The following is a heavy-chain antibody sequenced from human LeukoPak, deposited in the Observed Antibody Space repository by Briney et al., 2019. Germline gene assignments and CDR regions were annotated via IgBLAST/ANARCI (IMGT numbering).Heavy chain of an antibody. J-gene: IGHJ4*02. D-gene: IGHD6-19*01. CDR2: FDPEDGET. CDR1: GYTLTELS. Sequence: ASVKVSCKVSGYTLTELSMHWVRQAPGKGLEWMGGFDPEDGETIYAQKSRGRVTMTEDTSTDTAYMELSSLRSEDTAVYYCATGGSDRWLIDFDYWGQGTLVTVSS. CDR3: ATGGSDRWLIDFDY. V-gene: IGHV1-24*01.